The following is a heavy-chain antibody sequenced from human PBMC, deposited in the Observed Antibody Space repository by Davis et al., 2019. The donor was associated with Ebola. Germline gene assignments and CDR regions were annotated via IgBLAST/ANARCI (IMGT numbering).Heavy chain of an antibody. Sequence: GGSLRLSCAASGFTFSTYAMSWVRQAPGKGLEWVANIKQDGSEKYYADSVKGRFTISRDNSKNTLYLQMNSLRAEDTAVYYCARDGLGVWGQGTTVTVSS. CDR2: IKQDGSEK. CDR1: GFTFSTYA. V-gene: IGHV3-7*01. CDR3: ARDGLGV. J-gene: IGHJ6*02.